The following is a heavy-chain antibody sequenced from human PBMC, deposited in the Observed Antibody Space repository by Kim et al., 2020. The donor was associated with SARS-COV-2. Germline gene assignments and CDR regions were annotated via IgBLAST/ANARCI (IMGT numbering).Heavy chain of an antibody. V-gene: IGHV1-3*01. Sequence: ASVKVSCKASGYTFTNYRVHWVRQAPGQRFEWMGRITPGGDTKYSQKFQDRVTITSDTSASTTSLGVSSLGSEDTAIYYRAKGAETSIPGAFDYWGQGVFVTVSS. D-gene: IGHD2-21*01. J-gene: IGHJ4*02. CDR3: AKGAETSIPGAFDY. CDR2: ITPGGDT. CDR1: GYTFTNYR.